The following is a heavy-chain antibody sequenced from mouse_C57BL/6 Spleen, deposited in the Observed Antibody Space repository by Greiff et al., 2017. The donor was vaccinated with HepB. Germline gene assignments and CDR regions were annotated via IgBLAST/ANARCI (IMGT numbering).Heavy chain of an antibody. V-gene: IGHV1-61*01. CDR2: IYPSDSET. J-gene: IGHJ2*01. CDR3: ARRRGRGAYYFDY. D-gene: IGHD3-3*01. Sequence: QVQLQQPGAELVRPGSSVKLSCKATGYTFTSYWMDWVKQRPGQGLEWIVNIYPSDSETHYNQKFKDKATLTVDKSSSTAYMQLSSLTSEDSAIYYCARRRGRGAYYFDYWGQGTTLTVSS. CDR1: GYTFTSYW.